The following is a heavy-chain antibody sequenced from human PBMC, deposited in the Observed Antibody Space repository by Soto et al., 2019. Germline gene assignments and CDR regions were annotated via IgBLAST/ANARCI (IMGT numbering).Heavy chain of an antibody. CDR1: GYTFTSYG. CDR2: ISAYNGNT. J-gene: IGHJ3*02. D-gene: IGHD4-17*01. V-gene: IGHV1-18*01. Sequence: QVQLVQSGAEVKKPGASVKVSCKASGYTFTSYGISWVRQAPGQRVEWMGWISAYNGNTNYAQKLQGRVTMTKDTSTSTAYMELRSLRSDDTAVYYCARDTASGSTVNSEIAFDIWGQGTMVTVSS. CDR3: ARDTASGSTVNSEIAFDI.